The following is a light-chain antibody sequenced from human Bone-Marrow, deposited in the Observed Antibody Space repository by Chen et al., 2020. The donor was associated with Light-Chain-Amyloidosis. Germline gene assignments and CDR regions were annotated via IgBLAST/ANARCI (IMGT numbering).Light chain of an antibody. V-gene: IGLV2-14*01. CDR2: EVT. J-gene: IGLJ1*01. CDR1: SSDVGGDNH. CDR3: SSYTITNTLV. Sequence: QSALTQPASVPASPGQSITISCTGTSSDVGGDNHVSWYQQHPDKAPKLMIYEVTNRPSWVPDRFPGSKSDNTASLTISGLQTEDEADYFCSSYTITNTLVFGSGTRVTVL.